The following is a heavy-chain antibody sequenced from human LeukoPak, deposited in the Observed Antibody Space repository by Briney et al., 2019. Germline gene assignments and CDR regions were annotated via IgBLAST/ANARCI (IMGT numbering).Heavy chain of an antibody. Sequence: SVKVSCKASGGTFSSYAISWVRQAPGQGLEWMGGIIPIFGTANYAQKFQGRVTITADESTSTAYMELSSLRSEDTAVYYCARDPSTTVTTSPSHFWYFDLWGRGTLVTVSS. J-gene: IGHJ2*01. CDR3: ARDPSTTVTTSPSHFWYFDL. CDR2: IIPIFGTA. V-gene: IGHV1-69*13. D-gene: IGHD4-17*01. CDR1: GGTFSSYA.